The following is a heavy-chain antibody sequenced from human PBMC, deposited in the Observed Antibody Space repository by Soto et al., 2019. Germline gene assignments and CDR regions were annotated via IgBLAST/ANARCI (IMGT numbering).Heavy chain of an antibody. CDR2: ISSSSSYI. CDR3: ARAPYSSSWVGCFCDY. Sequence: EVQLVESGGGLVKPGGSLRLSCAASGFTFSSYSMNWVRQAPGKGLEWVSSISSSSSYIYYADSVKGRFTISRDNAKNSMYLQMNSLRAEDTAVYYCARAPYSSSWVGCFCDYWGQGTLVTVSS. CDR1: GFTFSSYS. J-gene: IGHJ4*02. V-gene: IGHV3-21*01. D-gene: IGHD6-6*01.